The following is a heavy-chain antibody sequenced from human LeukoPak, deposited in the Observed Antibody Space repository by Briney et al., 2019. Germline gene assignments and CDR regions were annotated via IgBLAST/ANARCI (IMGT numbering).Heavy chain of an antibody. J-gene: IGHJ4*02. CDR1: GYTFTGYY. D-gene: IGHD6-13*01. CDR2: INPNSGGT. CDR3: ARANGGDSSSWYDRAAFDY. Sequence: ASVKVSCKASGYTFTGYYMHWVRQAPGQGLEWMGWINPNSGGTNYAQKFQGRVTMTRDTSISTAYMELSRLRSDDTAVYYCARANGGDSSSWYDRAAFDYWGQGTLVTVYS. V-gene: IGHV1-2*02.